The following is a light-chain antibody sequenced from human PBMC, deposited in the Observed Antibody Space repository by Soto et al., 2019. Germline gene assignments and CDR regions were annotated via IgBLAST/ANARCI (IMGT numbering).Light chain of an antibody. CDR3: QHLNGYPIT. CDR2: EVS. V-gene: IGKV1-9*01. J-gene: IGKJ5*01. Sequence: IQLTQFPSSLSASVGDRVTIPCRASQGVSSHLACHQQKPGKAPKLLIYEVSTLQSGVPSRFSGSGSGTDFTLTISSLQPEDFATYYCQHLNGYPITFGQGTRLEIK. CDR1: QGVSSH.